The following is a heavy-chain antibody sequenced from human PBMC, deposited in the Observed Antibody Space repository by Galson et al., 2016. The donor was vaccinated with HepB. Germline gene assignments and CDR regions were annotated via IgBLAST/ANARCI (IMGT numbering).Heavy chain of an antibody. CDR1: GYTFSNYG. CDR3: ARIDYDDNGAPY. CDR2: ISTHNGET. D-gene: IGHD4-23*01. Sequence: SVKVSCKASGYTFSNYGISWLRQAPGQGLEWMGWISTHNGETHYAQKFQGRVTMTTDTSTTTANLELRSLKSDDTAVYYCARIDYDDNGAPYWGQGTLVTVSS. V-gene: IGHV1-18*04. J-gene: IGHJ4*02.